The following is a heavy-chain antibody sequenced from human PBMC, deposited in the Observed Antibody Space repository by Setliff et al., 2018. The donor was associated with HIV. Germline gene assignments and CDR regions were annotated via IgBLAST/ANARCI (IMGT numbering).Heavy chain of an antibody. V-gene: IGHV4-39*01. CDR3: VRQGLTMNRGVPAPILYYFDY. CDR2: MYYRGTT. Sequence: SETLSLTCTVSGGSIKSSSYYWGWIRQPPGKGLEWIGTMYYRGTTYNNPSLKSRVTFSADTSKNQFSLNLNSVTATDTAVYYCVRQGLTMNRGVPAPILYYFDYWGQGSLVTVSS. J-gene: IGHJ4*02. CDR1: GGSIKSSSYY. D-gene: IGHD3-10*01.